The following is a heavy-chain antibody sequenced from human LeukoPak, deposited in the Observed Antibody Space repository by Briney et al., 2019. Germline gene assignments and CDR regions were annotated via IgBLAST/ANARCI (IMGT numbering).Heavy chain of an antibody. CDR2: ISSSTNYI. D-gene: IGHD6-13*01. CDR3: ARDGYSTSWLAFDI. V-gene: IGHV3-21*01. Sequence: PGGSLRLSCAASGFTFSSYSMNWVRQAPGKGLEWVSSISSSTNYIYYADSVKVRFTISRDNAKNSLYLQMDSLRAVDTAVYYCARDGYSTSWLAFDIWGQGTMVTVSS. J-gene: IGHJ3*02. CDR1: GFTFSSYS.